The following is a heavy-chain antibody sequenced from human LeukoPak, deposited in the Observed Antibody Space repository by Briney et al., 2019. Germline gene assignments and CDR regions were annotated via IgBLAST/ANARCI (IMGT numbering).Heavy chain of an antibody. CDR1: GYTFTSYG. CDR3: ARDPPPVAAAGIVVPLEVYT. CDR2: ISAYNGNT. Sequence: ASVKVSCKASGYTFTSYGISWVRQAPGQGLEWMGWISAYNGNTNYAQKLQGRVTITADESTSTAYMELSSLRSEDTAVYYCARDPPPVAAAGIVVPLEVYTWGQGTLVTVSS. V-gene: IGHV1-18*01. J-gene: IGHJ5*02. D-gene: IGHD6-13*01.